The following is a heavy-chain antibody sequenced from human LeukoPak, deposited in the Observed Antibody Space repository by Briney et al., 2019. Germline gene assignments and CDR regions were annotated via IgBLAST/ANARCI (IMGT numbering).Heavy chain of an antibody. V-gene: IGHV1-18*01. Sequence: ASVKVSCKASGYTFTSYGISWVRQAPGQGLEWIGWISAYNGNTNYAQKLQGRVTMTTDTSTSTAYMELRSLRSDDTAVYYCARSTLDIVVVPAAPPAHYYYYYMDVWGKGTTVTVSS. J-gene: IGHJ6*03. CDR2: ISAYNGNT. CDR3: ARSTLDIVVVPAAPPAHYYYYYMDV. D-gene: IGHD2-2*03. CDR1: GYTFTSYG.